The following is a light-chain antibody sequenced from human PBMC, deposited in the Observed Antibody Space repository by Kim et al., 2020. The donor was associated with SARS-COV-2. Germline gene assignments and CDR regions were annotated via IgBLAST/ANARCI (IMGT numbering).Light chain of an antibody. J-gene: IGKJ4*01. V-gene: IGKV3-15*01. CDR1: QDIRNN. CDR3: QQDEIWPPLT. CDR2: GAS. Sequence: EIVMTQSPATLSVSPGERVILSCRASQDIRNNLAWYQQKPGQAPRLLIHGASIRATGIPARFSGSGSETEFTLTISSLQSEDFAVYYCQQDEIWPPLTFGGGTKVEIK.